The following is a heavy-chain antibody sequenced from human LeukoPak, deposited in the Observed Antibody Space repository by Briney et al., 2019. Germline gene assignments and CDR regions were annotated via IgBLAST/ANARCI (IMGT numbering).Heavy chain of an antibody. D-gene: IGHD3-10*01. J-gene: IGHJ5*02. V-gene: IGHV3-15*01. CDR2: IKSKTDGGTT. Sequence: GGSLRLSCAASGFTFSNAWMSWVRQAPGKGLEWVGRIKSKTDGGTTDYAAPVKGRFTISRDDSKNTLYLQMNSLKTEDTAVYYRTTDIGVLLYYGSGERFDPWGQGTLVTVSS. CDR3: TTDIGVLLYYGSGERFDP. CDR1: GFTFSNAW.